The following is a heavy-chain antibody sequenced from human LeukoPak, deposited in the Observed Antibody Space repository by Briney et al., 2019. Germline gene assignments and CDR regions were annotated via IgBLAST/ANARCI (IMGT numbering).Heavy chain of an antibody. CDR3: ARGPWDY. CDR1: GLTVSNNY. V-gene: IGHV3-53*05. Sequence: GGSLRLSCAASGLTVSNNYMTWVRQAPGKGMEWVSVIYSDGSTFYADSVKGRFTISRDNAKNTLFLQMNSLKPEDTAVYYCARGPWDYWGQGTLVTVSS. J-gene: IGHJ4*02. CDR2: IYSDGST.